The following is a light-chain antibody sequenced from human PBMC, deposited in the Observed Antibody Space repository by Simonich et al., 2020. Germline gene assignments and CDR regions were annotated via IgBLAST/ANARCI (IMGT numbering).Light chain of an antibody. V-gene: IGLV2-8*01. J-gene: IGLJ2*01. CDR2: EVS. CDR1: SSDVGGYNY. CDR3: SSYAGSNNLV. Sequence: QSALTQPASVSGSPGQSITISCTGTSSDVGGYNYVSCYQQHPGKAPKVMIYEVSKRPSGVPDRFSGSKSGNTASLTVSGLQAEDEADYYCSSYAGSNNLVFGGGTKLTVL.